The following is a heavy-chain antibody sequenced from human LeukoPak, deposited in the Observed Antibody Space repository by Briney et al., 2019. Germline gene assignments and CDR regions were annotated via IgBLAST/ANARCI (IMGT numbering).Heavy chain of an antibody. D-gene: IGHD3-10*01. CDR2: IYHSGST. Sequence: SETLSLTCTVSGYSISRGYYWGWIRQPPGKGLEWIGSIYHSGSTYYNPSLKSRVTISVDTSKNQFSLKLSSVTAADTAVYYCARLPARLWFGERLDYWGQGTLVTVSS. CDR3: ARLPARLWFGERLDY. J-gene: IGHJ4*02. V-gene: IGHV4-38-2*02. CDR1: GYSISRGYY.